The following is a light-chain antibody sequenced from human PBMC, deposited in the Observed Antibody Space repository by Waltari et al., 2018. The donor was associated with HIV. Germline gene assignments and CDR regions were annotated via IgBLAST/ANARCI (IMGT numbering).Light chain of an antibody. V-gene: IGLV3-21*02. CDR1: NIGRKS. CDR3: QVWDSRRDWV. CDR2: DDS. J-gene: IGLJ3*02. Sequence: SNVLTQPPSVSVAPGQTARITCWGNNIGRKSVTWYQQKPGQAPVVVVFDDSDRPSGIPERFSGSNSANTATLTISTVEAGDEADYYCQVWDSRRDWVFGGGTKLTVL.